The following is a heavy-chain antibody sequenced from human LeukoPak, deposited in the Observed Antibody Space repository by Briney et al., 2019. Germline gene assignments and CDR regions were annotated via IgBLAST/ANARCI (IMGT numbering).Heavy chain of an antibody. CDR3: ARLIAADPQLDC. Sequence: PSETLSLTCTVSGGSITSGNYYWSWIRQAPGRGLEWNGYIYHSGDTYSNPSLKGRATVSMDRSKNQFSLNLRSVTAADAAVYYCARLIAADPQLDCWGQGTLVTVSS. V-gene: IGHV4-30-2*01. CDR2: IYHSGDT. D-gene: IGHD6-13*01. J-gene: IGHJ4*02. CDR1: GGSITSGNYY.